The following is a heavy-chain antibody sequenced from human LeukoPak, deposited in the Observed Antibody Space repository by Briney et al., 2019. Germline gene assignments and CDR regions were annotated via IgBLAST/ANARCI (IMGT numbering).Heavy chain of an antibody. Sequence: GGSLRLSSAASGFTFSDYYMSWIRQAPGKGLEWVSYISSSGSTIYYADSVTGRFTISRDNAKNSLYLQMNSLRAEDTAVYYCARDLGYYYGSGSYISDYYFDYWGQGTLVTVSS. CDR1: GFTFSDYY. D-gene: IGHD3-10*01. J-gene: IGHJ4*02. CDR2: ISSSGSTI. V-gene: IGHV3-11*01. CDR3: ARDLGYYYGSGSYISDYYFDY.